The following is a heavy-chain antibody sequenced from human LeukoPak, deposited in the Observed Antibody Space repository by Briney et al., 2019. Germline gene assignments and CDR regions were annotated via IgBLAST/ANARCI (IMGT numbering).Heavy chain of an antibody. J-gene: IGHJ6*03. CDR2: ISAYNGNT. D-gene: IGHD3-10*01. CDR1: GYTFTSYG. CDR3: ARNPLPLWFGEFGYYYYYVDV. Sequence: ASVKVSCKASGYTFTSYGISWVRQAPGQGLEWMGWISAYNGNTNYAQKLQGRVTMITDTSTSTAYMELRSLRSDDTAVYYCARNPLPLWFGEFGYYYYYVDVWGKGTTVTVSS. V-gene: IGHV1-18*01.